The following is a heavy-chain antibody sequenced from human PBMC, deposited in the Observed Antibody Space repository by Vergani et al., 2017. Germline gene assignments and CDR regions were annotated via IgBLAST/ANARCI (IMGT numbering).Heavy chain of an antibody. CDR2: FYHSGGT. CDR3: AREKTTVVTPGAFDI. Sequence: QVQLQESGPGLVKPPGTLSLTCAVSGGSISSSNWWSWVRQPPGKGLEWIGEFYHSGGTNYNPSLKSRVTISVDKSKNQFSLKLSSVTAADTAVYYCAREKTTVVTPGAFDIWGQGTMVTVSS. V-gene: IGHV4-4*03. CDR1: GGSISSSNW. D-gene: IGHD4-23*01. J-gene: IGHJ3*02.